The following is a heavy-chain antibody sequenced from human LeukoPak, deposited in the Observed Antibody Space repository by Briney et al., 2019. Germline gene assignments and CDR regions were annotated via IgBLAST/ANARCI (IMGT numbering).Heavy chain of an antibody. V-gene: IGHV3-23*01. CDR1: GFTFSSYA. CDR2: IGAGGTFT. J-gene: IGHJ5*02. D-gene: IGHD1-7*01. Sequence: GGSLRLSCTASGFTFSSYAMNWVRQAPGKGLEWVSGIGAGGTFTYYADSVKGRFTISRDNSRNTLYLQMNSLRADDTAVYYCAKEAGNWNYGWFDPWGQGTLVTVSS. CDR3: AKEAGNWNYGWFDP.